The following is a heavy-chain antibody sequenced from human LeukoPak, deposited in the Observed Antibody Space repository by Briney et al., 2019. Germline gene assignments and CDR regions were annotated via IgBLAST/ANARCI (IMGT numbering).Heavy chain of an antibody. D-gene: IGHD3-3*01. CDR3: ARHRSGYSFDF. Sequence: PSETLSLTCTVSGGSISSYYWSWIRQPPGKGLEWIGYIYYSGSTNYNPSLKSRVTLSVDTSKNQFSLKLSSVTAADTAVYYCARHRSGYSFDFWGQGTLVTVSS. CDR1: GGSISSYY. J-gene: IGHJ4*02. CDR2: IYYSGST. V-gene: IGHV4-59*08.